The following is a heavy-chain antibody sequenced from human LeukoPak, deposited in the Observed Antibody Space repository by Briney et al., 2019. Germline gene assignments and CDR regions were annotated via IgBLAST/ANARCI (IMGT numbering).Heavy chain of an antibody. CDR2: ISGGSGNT. V-gene: IGHV3-23*01. CDR1: GFTFSSYA. J-gene: IGHJ4*02. D-gene: IGHD3-9*01. CDR3: AKFYDILPGYFDY. Sequence: GGSLRLSCVASGFTFSSYAMSWVRQSPGKGLEWVSGISGGSGNTEYADSVKGRFTISRDNSKSTLYLQMNSLRAEVTAVYYCAKFYDILPGYFDYWGQGTLVTVSS.